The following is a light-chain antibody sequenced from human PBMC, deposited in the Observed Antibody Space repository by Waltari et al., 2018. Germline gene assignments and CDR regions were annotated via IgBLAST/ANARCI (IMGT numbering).Light chain of an antibody. Sequence: TVMTQSPATLSVSPGERATLSCRASQSVSSNLAWYQQKPGQSPRLLIYGASTRATGIPARFSGSGSGTEFTLTISSLQSEDFAVYYCQQYTNWPAFGQGTKVEIK. V-gene: IGKV3-15*01. CDR3: QQYTNWPA. CDR2: GAS. J-gene: IGKJ1*01. CDR1: QSVSSN.